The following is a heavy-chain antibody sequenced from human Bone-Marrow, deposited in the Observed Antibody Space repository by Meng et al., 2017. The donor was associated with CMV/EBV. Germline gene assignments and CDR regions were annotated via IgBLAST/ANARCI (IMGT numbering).Heavy chain of an antibody. CDR1: GFTFSSYA. CDR3: AKVWGGRKGDY. Sequence: GESLKISCAASGFTFSSYAMSWVRQTPGKGLEWVSVTYSGDSGTYYADSVKGRFTISRDNSKNTLYLQMNSLRAEDTAVYYCAKVWGGRKGDYWGQGTLVTVSS. CDR2: TYSGDSGT. J-gene: IGHJ4*02. V-gene: IGHV3-23*03. D-gene: IGHD3-16*01.